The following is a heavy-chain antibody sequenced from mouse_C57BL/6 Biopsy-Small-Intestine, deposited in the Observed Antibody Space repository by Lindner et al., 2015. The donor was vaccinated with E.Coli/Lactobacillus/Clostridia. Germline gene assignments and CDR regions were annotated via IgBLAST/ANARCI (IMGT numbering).Heavy chain of an antibody. J-gene: IGHJ3*01. CDR1: GYTFTDYE. V-gene: IGHV1-15*01. CDR3: ARPGLGQAY. D-gene: IGHD4-1*01. Sequence: VQLQESGAELVRPGASVTLSCKASGYTFTDYEMHWVKQTPVHGLEWIGAIDPETGGTAYNQKFKGKATLTADKSSSTAYMELRSLTSEDSAVYFCARPGLGQAYWGQGTLVTVSA. CDR2: IDPETGGT.